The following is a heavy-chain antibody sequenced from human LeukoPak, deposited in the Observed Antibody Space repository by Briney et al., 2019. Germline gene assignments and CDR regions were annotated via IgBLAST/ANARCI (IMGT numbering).Heavy chain of an antibody. D-gene: IGHD3-22*01. CDR1: GFSINRYV. CDR3: AREDDSSGYYDIDY. CDR2: ISRNSDYI. J-gene: IGHJ4*02. Sequence: PGGSLRLSCEASGFSINRYVMNWVRQAPGKGLEWVSSISRNSDYIHYADSAKGRFTISRDNARNALYVEMTSLRAEDTAVYYCAREDDSSGYYDIDYWGQGTLVTVTS. V-gene: IGHV3-21*01.